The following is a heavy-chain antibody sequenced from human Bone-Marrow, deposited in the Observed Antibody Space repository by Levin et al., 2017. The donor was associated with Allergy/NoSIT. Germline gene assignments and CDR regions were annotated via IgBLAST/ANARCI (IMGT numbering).Heavy chain of an antibody. CDR1: GGSFSGYY. Sequence: SETLSLTCAVYGGSFSGYYWSWIRQPPGKGLEWIGEINHSGGTNYNPSLKSRVTISVDTSKNQFSLKLSSVTAADTAVYYCASIGPPVGVDFGSGSYYHFDYWGQGTLVTVSS. D-gene: IGHD3-10*01. J-gene: IGHJ4*02. CDR2: INHSGGT. CDR3: ASIGPPVGVDFGSGSYYHFDY. V-gene: IGHV4-34*01.